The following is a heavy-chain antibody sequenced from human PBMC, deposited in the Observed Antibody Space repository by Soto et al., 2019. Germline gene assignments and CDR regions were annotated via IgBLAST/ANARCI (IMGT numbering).Heavy chain of an antibody. Sequence: QVQLVQSGTEVKKPGASVRVSCKASGYHFIDNYIHWVRQAPGQGLEWMGWINPYTGDTKNGQTFQGRVIMTRDTSISSAYMELSRLTSDDTAVYFCASLLRLSGTIPVTGFGWFDPWGQGTLVTVSS. CDR1: GYHFIDNY. CDR3: ASLLRLSGTIPVTGFGWFDP. J-gene: IGHJ5*02. D-gene: IGHD6-19*01. V-gene: IGHV1-2*02. CDR2: INPYTGDT.